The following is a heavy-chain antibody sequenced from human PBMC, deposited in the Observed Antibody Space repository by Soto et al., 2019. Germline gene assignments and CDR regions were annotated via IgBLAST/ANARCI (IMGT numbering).Heavy chain of an antibody. D-gene: IGHD2-15*01. Sequence: GGSLRLSCAASGFTFSSYSMNWVRQAPGKGLEWVSSISSSSSYIYYADSVKGRFTISRDNAKNSLYLQMNSLRAEDTAVYYCASDIVVVVAATEYGLSGFDPWGQGTLVTVSS. CDR1: GFTFSSYS. J-gene: IGHJ5*02. CDR3: ASDIVVVVAATEYGLSGFDP. V-gene: IGHV3-21*01. CDR2: ISSSSSYI.